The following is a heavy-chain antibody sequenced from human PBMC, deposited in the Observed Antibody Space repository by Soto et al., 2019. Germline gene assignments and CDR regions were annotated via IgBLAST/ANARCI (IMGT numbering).Heavy chain of an antibody. V-gene: IGHV1-8*01. CDR1: GYTFTSYD. D-gene: IGHD2-2*01. J-gene: IGHJ5*02. CDR3: ARGKLVVVPGKKYNWFDP. Sequence: ASVKVSCKASGYTFTSYDINWVRQATGQGLEWMGWMNPNSGNTGYAQKFQGRVTMTRNTSISTAYMELSSLRSEDTAVYYCARGKLVVVPGKKYNWFDPWGQGTLVTVSS. CDR2: MNPNSGNT.